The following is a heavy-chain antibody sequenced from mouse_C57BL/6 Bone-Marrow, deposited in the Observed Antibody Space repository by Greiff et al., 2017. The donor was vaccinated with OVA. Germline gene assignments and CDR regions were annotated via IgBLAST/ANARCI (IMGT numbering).Heavy chain of an antibody. CDR3: ASGPHYEGEDYFDY. CDR1: GYAFSSSW. CDR2: IYPGDGDT. Sequence: QVQLQQSGPELVKPGASVKISCKASGYAFSSSWMNWVKQRPGKGLEWIGRIYPGDGDTNYNGKFKGKATLTANKSSSTAYMQLSSLTSEDSAVYFCASGPHYEGEDYFDYWGQGTTLTVSS. V-gene: IGHV1-82*01. D-gene: IGHD1-1*01. J-gene: IGHJ2*01.